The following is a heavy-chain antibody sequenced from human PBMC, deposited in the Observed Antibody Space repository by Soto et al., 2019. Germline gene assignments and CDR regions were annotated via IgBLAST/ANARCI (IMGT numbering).Heavy chain of an antibody. J-gene: IGHJ3*02. CDR2: FDPEDGET. V-gene: IGHV1-24*01. CDR1: GYTLTELS. Sequence: QVQLVQSGAEVKKPGASVKVSCKVSGYTLTELSMHWVRQAPGKGLEWMGGFDPEDGETIYAQKFQGRVTMTEDTXXDXAXXELSSLRSEDTAVYYCATAQRYCSGGSCYSDAFDIWGQGTMVTVSS. CDR3: ATAQRYCSGGSCYSDAFDI. D-gene: IGHD2-15*01.